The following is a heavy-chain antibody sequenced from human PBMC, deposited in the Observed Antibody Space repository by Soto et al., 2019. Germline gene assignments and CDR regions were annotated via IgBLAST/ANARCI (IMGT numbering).Heavy chain of an antibody. Sequence: ENLSLTFTVSVGSLSGYYWTWIRQPPGKGLEWVGSLFYGGTTDYNPSLKSRLTMSLDTSKKHFSLKLRSVTAADTAVYYCARHRGPAPVYWGQGTLVTVSS. J-gene: IGHJ4*02. CDR2: LFYGGTT. V-gene: IGHV4-39*01. D-gene: IGHD3-10*01. CDR3: ARHRGPAPVY. CDR1: VGSLSGYY.